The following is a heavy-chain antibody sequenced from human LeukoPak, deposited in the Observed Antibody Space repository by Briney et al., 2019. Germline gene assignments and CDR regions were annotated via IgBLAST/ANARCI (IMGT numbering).Heavy chain of an antibody. V-gene: IGHV3-48*01. CDR3: ARDPTAIGV. CDR1: GFTFGSYS. CDR2: ISDSSSTI. J-gene: IGHJ4*02. Sequence: GGSLRLSCAASGFTFGSYSMNWVRQAPGKGLEWVSYISDSSSTIYYADSVKGRFTISRDNAKNSLYLQMNSLRAEDTAVYFCARDPTAIGVWGQGTLVTVSS. D-gene: IGHD3-10*01.